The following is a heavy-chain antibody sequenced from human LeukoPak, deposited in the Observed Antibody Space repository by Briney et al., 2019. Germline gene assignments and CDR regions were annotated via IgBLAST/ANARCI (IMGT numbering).Heavy chain of an antibody. V-gene: IGHV4-34*01. CDR2: INHSGST. CDR3: ARAGRYDSSGYYYESDMDV. Sequence: SEALSLTCAVYGGSLSGYYWGWIRQPPGKGLEWIGEINHSGSTNYNPTLKSRVTISVDTSKNQFSLKLSSVTAADTAVYYCARAGRYDSSGYYYESDMDVWGRGTTVTVSS. J-gene: IGHJ6*03. CDR1: GGSLSGYY. D-gene: IGHD3-22*01.